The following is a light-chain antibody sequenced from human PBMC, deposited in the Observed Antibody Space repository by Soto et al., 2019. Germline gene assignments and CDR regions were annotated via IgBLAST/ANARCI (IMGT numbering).Light chain of an antibody. CDR2: DVS. J-gene: IGLJ2*01. CDR3: SSYTSRSTLVV. V-gene: IGLV2-14*03. CDR1: NSDIGGYNY. Sequence: QSVLTQPASVSGSPGQSITISCTGTNSDIGGYNYVSWYQQHPGKAPKLMVYDVSNRPSGVSYRFSGSRSGNWAFMTISGIQAEDEADDYCSSYTSRSTLVVFGGRSKVTVL.